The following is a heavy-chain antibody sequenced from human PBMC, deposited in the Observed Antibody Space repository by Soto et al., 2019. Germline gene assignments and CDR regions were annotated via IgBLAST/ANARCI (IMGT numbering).Heavy chain of an antibody. CDR3: AKHKKFTIFGVVSPDAFDI. CDR2: ISGSGGST. V-gene: IGHV3-23*01. CDR1: EFNFSIYA. Sequence: GGSLLLSCVASEFNFSIYAMSWVRQAPGKGLEWVSPISGSGGSTYYADTVKGRFTISRDNSKNTLYLQMNSLRAEDTAVYYCAKHKKFTIFGVVSPDAFDIWGQGTMVTVSS. D-gene: IGHD3-3*01. J-gene: IGHJ3*02.